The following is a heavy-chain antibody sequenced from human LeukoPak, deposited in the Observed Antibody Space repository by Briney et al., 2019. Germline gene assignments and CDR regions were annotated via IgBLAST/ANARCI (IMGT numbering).Heavy chain of an antibody. Sequence: SGGSLRLSCAASGFTFSGHWMTWVRQAPGKGLEWVANIDQNGSEKLYVDSVKGRFTISRDNAKNSLYLQMNSLRVEDTALYYCARDQRAAGDYWGQGTLVTVSS. D-gene: IGHD6-13*01. CDR2: IDQNGSEK. CDR1: GFTFSGHW. J-gene: IGHJ4*02. V-gene: IGHV3-7*01. CDR3: ARDQRAAGDY.